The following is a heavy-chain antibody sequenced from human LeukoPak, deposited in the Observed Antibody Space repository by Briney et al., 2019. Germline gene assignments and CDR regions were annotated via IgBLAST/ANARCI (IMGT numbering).Heavy chain of an antibody. D-gene: IGHD4-23*01. CDR2: ISGSGGST. J-gene: IGHJ4*02. V-gene: IGHV3-23*01. CDR3: AKDIYGGIPYYFDY. Sequence: GRSLRLSCAASGFTFRNYAMSWVRQAPGKGLEWVSVISGSGGSTYYADSVKGRFTISRDNSKNTLYLQMNSLRAEDTAVYYCAKDIYGGIPYYFDYWGQGTLVTVSS. CDR1: GFTFRNYA.